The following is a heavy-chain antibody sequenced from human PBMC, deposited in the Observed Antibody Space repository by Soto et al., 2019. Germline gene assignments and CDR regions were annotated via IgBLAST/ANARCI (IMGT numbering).Heavy chain of an antibody. CDR1: GFTFSDYY. Sequence: GGSLRLSCAASGFTFSDYYMSWIRQAPGYGLAWVSYISTSGSTIYYADTVKGRFTISRDNAKNSVFLQMSSLRAEDTAVYYCVRHGAVDTTNWFDPWGQGTLVTVSS. CDR2: ISTSGSTI. CDR3: VRHGAVDTTNWFDP. D-gene: IGHD5-18*01. J-gene: IGHJ5*02. V-gene: IGHV3-11*01.